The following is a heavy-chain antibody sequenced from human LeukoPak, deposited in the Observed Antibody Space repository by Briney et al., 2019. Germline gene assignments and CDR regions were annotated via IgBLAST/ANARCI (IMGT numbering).Heavy chain of an antibody. CDR1: GFTFSSYE. V-gene: IGHV3-7*01. J-gene: IGHJ4*02. Sequence: GGSLRLSCAASGFTFSSYEMNWVRQAPGKGLEWVANIKQDGSEKYYVDSVKGRFTISRDNAKNSLYPQMNSLRAEDTAEYYCARDGERGELSLYMDYWGQGTLVTVSS. CDR2: IKQDGSEK. CDR3: ARDGERGELSLYMDY. D-gene: IGHD3-16*02.